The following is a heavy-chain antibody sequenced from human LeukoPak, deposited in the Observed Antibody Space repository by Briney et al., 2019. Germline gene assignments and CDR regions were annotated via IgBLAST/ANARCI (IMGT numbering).Heavy chain of an antibody. CDR1: GGSISNYY. Sequence: PSETLPLTCTVSGGSISNYYWTWIRQPPGKGLEWIGYVYYSGSTDYNPSLKSRVTISVDTSNKQFSLNLSSVTAADTAVYYCARRCSGPTCYTDAYDIWGQGTMVTVSS. V-gene: IGHV4-59*08. D-gene: IGHD2-2*02. CDR2: VYYSGST. J-gene: IGHJ3*02. CDR3: ARRCSGPTCYTDAYDI.